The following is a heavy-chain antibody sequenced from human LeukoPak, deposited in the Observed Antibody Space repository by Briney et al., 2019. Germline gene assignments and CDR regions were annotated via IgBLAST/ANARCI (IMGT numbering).Heavy chain of an antibody. D-gene: IGHD3-10*01. V-gene: IGHV3-21*01. CDR2: MSVSSGLI. CDR1: EFTFSFYS. CDR3: AREFGGSASGAGY. Sequence: GGSLRLSCAASEFTFSFYSMNWVRQAPGKGLEWVSSMSVSSGLIYYADSVKGRFTVSRDNAKNSLYLQMNSLRAEDTAVYYCAREFGGSASGAGYWGQGTLVTVSS. J-gene: IGHJ4*02.